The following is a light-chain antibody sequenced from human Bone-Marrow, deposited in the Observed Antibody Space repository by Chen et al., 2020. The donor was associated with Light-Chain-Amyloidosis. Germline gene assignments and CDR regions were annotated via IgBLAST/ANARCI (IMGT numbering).Light chain of an antibody. J-gene: IGLJ2*01. CDR3: HVWDVNSDHHV. Sequence: SYVLTQAPSVSAAPGQTATIFCGGNDIGSKSLHGYQQRPGQAPELIVYDDTDRPSGIPARFSGSNSGSTATLTSSRVVAGDEADCYWHVWDVNSDHHVFGGGTKLTVL. V-gene: IGLV3-21*02. CDR2: DDT. CDR1: DIGSKS.